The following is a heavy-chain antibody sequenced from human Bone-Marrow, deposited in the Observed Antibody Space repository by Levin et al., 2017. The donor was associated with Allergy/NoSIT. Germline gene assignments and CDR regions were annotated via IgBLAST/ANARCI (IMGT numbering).Heavy chain of an antibody. Sequence: GGSLRLSCKASGSTFTGYYMHWVRQAPGQGLEWMGWINPNSGGTNYAQKFQGRVTMTRDTSISTAYMELSRLTSDDTAVYYCARRSSSWSAEYFQHWGQGTLVTVSS. J-gene: IGHJ1*01. V-gene: IGHV1-2*02. CDR1: GSTFTGYY. CDR2: INPNSGGT. D-gene: IGHD6-13*01. CDR3: ARRSSSWSAEYFQH.